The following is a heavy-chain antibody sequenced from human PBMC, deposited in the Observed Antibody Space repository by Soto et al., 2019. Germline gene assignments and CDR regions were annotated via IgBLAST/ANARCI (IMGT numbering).Heavy chain of an antibody. CDR1: GVTFSDYC. CDR2: ISSSGSTI. Sequence: PGVSLRLSCAASGVTFSDYCRSWIRQAPGKGLEWVSYISSSGSTIYYADSVKGRFTISSDNAKNSLYMQMNSLRAEDTAVYYCARGGLGRHDSSGYYWDDASDIWGQGTMVTVSS. CDR3: ARGGLGRHDSSGYYWDDASDI. D-gene: IGHD3-22*01. J-gene: IGHJ3*02. V-gene: IGHV3-11*01.